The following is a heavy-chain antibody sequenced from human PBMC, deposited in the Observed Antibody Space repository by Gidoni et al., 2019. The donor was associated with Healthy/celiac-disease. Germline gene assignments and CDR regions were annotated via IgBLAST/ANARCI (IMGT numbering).Heavy chain of an antibody. J-gene: IGHJ3*02. CDR1: GYSFTSYW. V-gene: IGHV5-51*01. D-gene: IGHD3-10*01. Sequence: EVQLVQSGAEVKKPGESPKIPCTGSGYSFTSYWIGWGRQMPGKGLEWMGIIYPGDSDTRYSPSFQGQVTISADKSISTAYLQWSSLKASDTAMYYCARGAYYYGSGSPPGIYDAFDIWGQGTMVTVSS. CDR3: ARGAYYYGSGSPPGIYDAFDI. CDR2: IYPGDSDT.